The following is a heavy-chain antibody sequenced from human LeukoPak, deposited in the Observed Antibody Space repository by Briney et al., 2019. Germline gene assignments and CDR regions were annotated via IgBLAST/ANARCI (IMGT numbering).Heavy chain of an antibody. CDR2: IFGTV. V-gene: IGHV1-69*05. Sequence: EASVKVSCKASGGSFSNFAISWVRQAPGQGFEWLGGIFGTVTYAPNFQGRVSFTTDESTSTAYMELSGLASEDTAVYYFVAQLVDAPPTFDYWGQGTLVTVSS. J-gene: IGHJ4*02. CDR1: GGSFSNFA. CDR3: VAQLVDAPPTFDY. D-gene: IGHD1-1*01.